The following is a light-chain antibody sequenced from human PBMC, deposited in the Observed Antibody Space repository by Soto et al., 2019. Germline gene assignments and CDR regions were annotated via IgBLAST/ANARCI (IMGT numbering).Light chain of an antibody. CDR2: EVS. V-gene: IGLV2-8*01. Sequence: SALTQPPSASGSPGQSVTISCTGTSSDVGGYNYVSWYQQHPGKAPKVMIYEVSKRPSGVPDRFSGSKSGNTASLTVSGLQAEDEADYYCSSYAGSNIWVFGTGTKVTVL. J-gene: IGLJ1*01. CDR3: SSYAGSNIWV. CDR1: SSDVGGYNY.